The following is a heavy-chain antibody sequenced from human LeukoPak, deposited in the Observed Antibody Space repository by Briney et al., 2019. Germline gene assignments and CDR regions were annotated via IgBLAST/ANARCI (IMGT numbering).Heavy chain of an antibody. J-gene: IGHJ4*02. Sequence: ASVKVSCKASGYTFTSYYMHWVRQAPGQGLEWMGIINPSGGSTSYAQKFQGRVTMTRDTSTSTVYMELSSLRSEDTAVYYCARGRITMVRGVIIYPGAGDYWGQGTLVTVSS. CDR2: INPSGGST. V-gene: IGHV1-46*01. CDR3: ARGRITMVRGVIIYPGAGDY. D-gene: IGHD3-10*01. CDR1: GYTFTSYY.